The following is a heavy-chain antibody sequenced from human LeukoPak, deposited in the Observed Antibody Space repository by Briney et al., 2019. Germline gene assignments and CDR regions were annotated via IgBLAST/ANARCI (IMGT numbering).Heavy chain of an antibody. J-gene: IGHJ5*02. Sequence: GRSLRLSCAASGFNFDTYAMHWVRQAPGQGLEWVALIWHDGSHKFYSNSVRGQFTISRDNSKNTVYLQMNKLRPDDTAVYYCAREIFGSGSYPDLWGQGTLVTVSS. CDR1: GFNFDTYA. CDR3: AREIFGSGSYPDL. V-gene: IGHV3-33*01. CDR2: IWHDGSHK. D-gene: IGHD3-10*01.